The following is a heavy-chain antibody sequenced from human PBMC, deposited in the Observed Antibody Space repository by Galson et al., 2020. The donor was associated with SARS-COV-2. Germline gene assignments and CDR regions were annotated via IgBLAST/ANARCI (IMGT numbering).Heavy chain of an antibody. CDR2: ISSSGGAT. V-gene: IGHV3-23*01. J-gene: IGHJ6*03. CDR3: AKNISPYYYYMDV. D-gene: IGHD5-12*01. Sequence: GGSLRLYCAASGFRFRNYAMSWARQAPGKGLEWVSGISSSGGATDYADSAKGRFIISRDNSKGTLYLQMNSLRAGDSAVYHCAKNISPYYYYMDVWGKGTTVTVSS. CDR1: GFRFRNYA.